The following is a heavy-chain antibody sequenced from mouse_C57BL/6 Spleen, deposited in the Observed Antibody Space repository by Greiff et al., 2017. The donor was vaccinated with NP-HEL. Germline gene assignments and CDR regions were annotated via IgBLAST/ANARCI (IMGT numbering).Heavy chain of an antibody. CDR3: AREGYYGHWYFDV. CDR2: INYDGSST. Sequence: EVMLVESEGGLVQPGSSMKLSCTASGFTFSDYYMAWVRQVPEKGLEWVANINYDGSSTYYLDSLKSRFIISRDNAKNILCLQMSSLKSEDTATYYCAREGYYGHWYFDVWGTGTTVTVSS. D-gene: IGHD1-1*01. CDR1: GFTFSDYY. J-gene: IGHJ1*03. V-gene: IGHV5-16*01.